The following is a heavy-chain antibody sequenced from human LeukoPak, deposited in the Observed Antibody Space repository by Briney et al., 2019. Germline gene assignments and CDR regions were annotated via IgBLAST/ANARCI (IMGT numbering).Heavy chain of an antibody. Sequence: GGSLRLSCAASGFTFDDYGMSWVRQAPGKGLEWVSGINWNGGSTGYADSVKGRFTISRDNAKNSLYLQMNSLRPEDTALYFCAKRGVVIRGLLVIGFHQQAYYFDSWGQGILVTVSS. CDR2: INWNGGST. CDR1: GFTFDDYG. CDR3: AKRGVVIRGLLVIGFHQQAYYFDS. V-gene: IGHV3-20*04. J-gene: IGHJ4*02. D-gene: IGHD3-10*01.